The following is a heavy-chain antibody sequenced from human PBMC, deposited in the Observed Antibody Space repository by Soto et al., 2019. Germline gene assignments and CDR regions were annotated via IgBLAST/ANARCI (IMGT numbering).Heavy chain of an antibody. Sequence: GESLKISCKGSGYSFTSYWISWVRQMPGKGXEWMGRIDPSDSYTNYSPSFQGHVTISADKSISTAYLQWSSLKASDTAMYYCARHDEDIVVVVAAMREFDYWGQGPLVTVSS. J-gene: IGHJ4*02. CDR3: ARHDEDIVVVVAAMREFDY. CDR2: IDPSDSYT. CDR1: GYSFTSYW. D-gene: IGHD2-15*01. V-gene: IGHV5-10-1*01.